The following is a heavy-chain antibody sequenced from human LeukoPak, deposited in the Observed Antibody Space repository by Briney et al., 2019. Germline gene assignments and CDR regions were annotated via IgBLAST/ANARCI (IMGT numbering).Heavy chain of an antibody. CDR2: INPSGGST. D-gene: IGHD3-10*01. Sequence: ASVKVSCKASGYTFTSYYMHWVRQAPGQGLEWMGIINPSGGSTSYAQKFQGRVTMTRDMSTSTVYMELSSLRSENTAVYYCARDYYGSGNFYYMDVWGKGTTVTVSS. CDR3: ARDYYGSGNFYYMDV. CDR1: GYTFTSYY. V-gene: IGHV1-46*01. J-gene: IGHJ6*03.